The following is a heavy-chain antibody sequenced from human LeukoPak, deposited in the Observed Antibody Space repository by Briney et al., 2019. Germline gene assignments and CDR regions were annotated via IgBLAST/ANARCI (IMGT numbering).Heavy chain of an antibody. CDR1: GFTFNSYA. CDR3: AKDLGRYRNNYFDY. D-gene: IGHD1-26*01. J-gene: IGHJ4*02. V-gene: IGHV3-23*01. CDR2: ISGSGGGT. Sequence: GGSLRLSCAASGFTFNSYAMSCVRQAPEKGLEWVATISGSGGGTYYADSVKGRFTISRDDSKNTLYLQMNSLRAEDTAVYYCAKDLGRYRNNYFDYWGQGTLVTVSS.